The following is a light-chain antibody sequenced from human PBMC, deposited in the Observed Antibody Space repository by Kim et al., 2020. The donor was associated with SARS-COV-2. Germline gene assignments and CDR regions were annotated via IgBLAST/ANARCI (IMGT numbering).Light chain of an antibody. CDR2: GKN. CDR1: SLRSYY. Sequence: SSELTQDPAVSVALGQTVRITCQGDSLRSYYASWYQQKPGQAPVLVIYGKNNRPSGIPDRFSGPSSGNTASLTITGAQAEDEAYYYCNSRDSSGNHLVVFGGGTQLTVL. J-gene: IGLJ2*01. CDR3: NSRDSSGNHLVV. V-gene: IGLV3-19*01.